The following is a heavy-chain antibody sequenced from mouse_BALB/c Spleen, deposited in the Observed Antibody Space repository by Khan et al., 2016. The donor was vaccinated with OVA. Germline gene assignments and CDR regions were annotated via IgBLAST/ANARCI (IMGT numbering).Heavy chain of an antibody. J-gene: IGHJ2*01. Sequence: EVQLQESGPGLVKPSQSLSLTCTVTGYSITSDYAWNWIRQFPGNKLEWMGFISYCGNTNYNPSLKSRISITRDTSKNQFFLQLNSVTTEDTATYYCAMVYGGDFDYWGQGTTLTVSS. CDR3: AMVYGGDFDY. CDR1: GYSITSDYA. D-gene: IGHD1-1*01. CDR2: ISYCGNT. V-gene: IGHV3-2*02.